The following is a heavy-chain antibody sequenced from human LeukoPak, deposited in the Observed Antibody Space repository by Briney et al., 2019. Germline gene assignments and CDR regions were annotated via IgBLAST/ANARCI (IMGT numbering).Heavy chain of an antibody. CDR1: GFTFSSYA. D-gene: IGHD3-16*01. Sequence: GGSLRLSCAASGFTFSSYAMHWVRQAPGKGLEWVAVISYDGSNKYYADSVKGRFTISRDNSKNTLYLQMNSLRAEDTAVYYCAKDLRFGLPGAFDIWGQGTMVTVSS. CDR2: ISYDGSNK. J-gene: IGHJ3*02. CDR3: AKDLRFGLPGAFDI. V-gene: IGHV3-30*04.